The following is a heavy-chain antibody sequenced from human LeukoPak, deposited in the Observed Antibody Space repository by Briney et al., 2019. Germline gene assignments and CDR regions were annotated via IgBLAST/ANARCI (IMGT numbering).Heavy chain of an antibody. J-gene: IGHJ4*02. D-gene: IGHD4-23*01. CDR2: TYYRSKWYN. V-gene: IGHV6-1*01. CDR1: GDSVSSNSAA. CDR3: ARERNKQVNSAGKLALYYFDY. Sequence: SQTLSLTCAISGDSVSSNSAAWNWIRQSPSSGLEWLGRTYYRSKWYNDYAVSVKSRITINPDTSKNQFSLQLNSVTPEDTAVYYCARERNKQVNSAGKLALYYFDYWGQGTLVTVSS.